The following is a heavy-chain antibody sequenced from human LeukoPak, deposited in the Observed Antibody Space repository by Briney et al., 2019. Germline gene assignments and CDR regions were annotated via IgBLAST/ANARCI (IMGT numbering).Heavy chain of an antibody. CDR1: GFTFRSYS. D-gene: IGHD6-6*01. CDR2: ISSSSSTI. Sequence: GGSLRLSCAASGFTFRSYSMYWVRQAPGKGLEWVSYISSSSSTIYYADSVKGRFTISRDNAKNSLSLQMNSLRAEDTAVYSCASLISIAARPGAFDYWGQGTLVTVSS. CDR3: ASLISIAARPGAFDY. V-gene: IGHV3-48*01. J-gene: IGHJ4*02.